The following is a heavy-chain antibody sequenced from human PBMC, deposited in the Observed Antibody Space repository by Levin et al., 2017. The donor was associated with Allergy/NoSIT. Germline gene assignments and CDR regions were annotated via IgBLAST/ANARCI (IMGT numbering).Heavy chain of an antibody. CDR1: GGSFSGYY. V-gene: IGHV4-34*01. CDR3: ARVSYYDFWSGYYGIYYYYGMDV. Sequence: KSSETLSLTCAVYGGSFSGYYWSWIRQPPGKGLEWIGEINHSGSTNYNPSLKSRVTISVDTSKNQFSLKLSSVTAADTAVYYCARVSYYDFWSGYYGIYYYYGMDVWGQGTTVTVSS. D-gene: IGHD3-3*01. J-gene: IGHJ6*02. CDR2: INHSGST.